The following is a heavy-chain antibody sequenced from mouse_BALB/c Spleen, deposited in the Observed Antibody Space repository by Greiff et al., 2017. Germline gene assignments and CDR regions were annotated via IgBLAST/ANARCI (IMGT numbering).Heavy chain of an antibody. Sequence: EVKLMESGGGLVQPGGSRKLSCAASGFTFSSFGMHWVRQAPEKGLEWVAYISSGSSTIYYADTVKGRVTISRDNPKNTLFLQMTSLRSEDTAMYYCARGRYFDYWGQGTTLTVSS. J-gene: IGHJ2*01. CDR2: ISSGSSTI. V-gene: IGHV5-17*02. CDR1: GFTFSSFG. CDR3: ARGRYFDY.